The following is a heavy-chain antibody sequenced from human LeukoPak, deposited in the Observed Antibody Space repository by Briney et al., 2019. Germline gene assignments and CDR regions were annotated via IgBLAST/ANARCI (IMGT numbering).Heavy chain of an antibody. Sequence: SETLSLTCAVSGYSISSGYYWGWIRQPPGKGLEWIGSIYYSGSTYYNPSLKSRVTISVDTSKNQFSLKLSSVTAADTAVYYCARLPSKYQLLGGDYYYGMDVWGQGTTVTVSS. CDR1: GYSISSGYY. CDR2: IYYSGST. J-gene: IGHJ6*02. CDR3: ARLPSKYQLLGGDYYYGMDV. V-gene: IGHV4-38-2*01. D-gene: IGHD2-2*01.